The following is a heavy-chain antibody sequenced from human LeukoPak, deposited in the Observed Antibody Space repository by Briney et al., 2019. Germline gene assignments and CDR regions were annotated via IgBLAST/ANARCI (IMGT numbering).Heavy chain of an antibody. D-gene: IGHD7-27*01. Sequence: GGSLRLSCAASGFTFGSYAMTWVRQAPGKGLEYVSSIGSGGYTFYAGSVKGRFSISRDISQNTVYLQMNSLRAEDTAMYFCAKKLPGASYYFDFWGQGTLVTVSS. CDR1: GFTFGSYA. CDR3: AKKLPGASYYFDF. J-gene: IGHJ4*02. CDR2: IGSGGYT. V-gene: IGHV3-23*01.